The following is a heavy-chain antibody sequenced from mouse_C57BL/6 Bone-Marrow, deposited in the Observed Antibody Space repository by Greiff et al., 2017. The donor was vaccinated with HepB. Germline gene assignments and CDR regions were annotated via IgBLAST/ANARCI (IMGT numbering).Heavy chain of an antibody. D-gene: IGHD2-3*01. J-gene: IGHJ3*01. CDR1: GFTFSDFY. Sequence: EVNLVDSGGGLVQSGRSLRLSCATSGFTFSDFYMEWVRQAPGKGLEWIAASRNKANDYTTEYSASVKGRFIVSRDTSQSILYLQMNALRAEDTAIYYCARDAFGGWFPFAYWGQGTLVTDSA. V-gene: IGHV7-1*01. CDR3: ARDAFGGWFPFAY. CDR2: SRNKANDYTT.